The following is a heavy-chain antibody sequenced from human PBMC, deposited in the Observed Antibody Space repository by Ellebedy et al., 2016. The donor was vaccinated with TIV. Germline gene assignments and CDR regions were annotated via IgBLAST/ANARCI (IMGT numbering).Heavy chain of an antibody. CDR3: AREGGIAVAGWLYYYYGMDV. Sequence: PGGSLRLSCAASGFTFSSYSMNWVRQAPGKGPEWVSYISSSSSTIYYADSVKGRFTISRDNAKNSLYLQMNSLRAEDKAVYYCAREGGIAVAGWLYYYYGMDVWGQGTTVTVSS. J-gene: IGHJ6*02. V-gene: IGHV3-48*01. D-gene: IGHD6-19*01. CDR1: GFTFSSYS. CDR2: ISSSSSTI.